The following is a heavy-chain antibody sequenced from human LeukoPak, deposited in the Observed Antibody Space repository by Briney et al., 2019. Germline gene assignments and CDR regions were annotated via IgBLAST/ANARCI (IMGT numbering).Heavy chain of an antibody. CDR3: ARDSTSVGAFVP. Sequence: PGGSLRLSCAASGFTFSDYYMSWIRQAPGKGLEWVSYISSSGSTKYYADSVKGRFTVSRDNAKNSLDLQMNSLRADDTAVYYCARDSTSVGAFVPWGQGALVTVSS. CDR1: GFTFSDYY. J-gene: IGHJ5*02. V-gene: IGHV3-11*01. CDR2: ISSSGSTK.